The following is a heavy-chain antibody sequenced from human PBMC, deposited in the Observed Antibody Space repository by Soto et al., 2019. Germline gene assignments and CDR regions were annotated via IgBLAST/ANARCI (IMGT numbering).Heavy chain of an antibody. D-gene: IGHD6-13*01. CDR1: GGSFSGYY. CDR3: ARGRAFYSSHYYFDY. CDR2: INHSGST. Sequence: QVQLQQWGAGLLKPSETLSLTCAVYGGSFSGYYWSWIRQPPGKGLEWIGEINHSGSTNYNPSLNRRVTISVDTSKNQFSRKLSSVTAADTAVYYCARGRAFYSSHYYFDYWGQGTLVTVSS. V-gene: IGHV4-34*01. J-gene: IGHJ4*02.